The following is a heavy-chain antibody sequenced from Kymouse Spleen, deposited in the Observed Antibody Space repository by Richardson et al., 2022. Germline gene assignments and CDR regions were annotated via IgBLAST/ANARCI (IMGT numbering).Heavy chain of an antibody. D-gene: IGHD3-10*01. CDR3: ARGITMVNDYYYYGMDV. CDR2: INHSGST. CDR1: GGSFSGYY. V-gene: IGHV4-34*01. J-gene: IGHJ6*02. Sequence: QVQLQQWGAGLLKPSETLSLTCAVYGGSFSGYYWSWIRQPPGKGLEWIGEINHSGSTNYNPSLKSRVTISVDTSKNQFSLKLSSVTAADTAVYYCARGITMVNDYYYYGMDVWGQGTTVTVSS.